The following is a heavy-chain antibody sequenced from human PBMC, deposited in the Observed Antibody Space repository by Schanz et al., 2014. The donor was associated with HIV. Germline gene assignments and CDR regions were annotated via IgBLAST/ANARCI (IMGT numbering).Heavy chain of an antibody. CDR2: IDTDWST. Sequence: EVQLVESGGGLVQPGGSLKLSCAASGFTFSSSWMHWVRQAPGKGLVWVSHIDTDWSTNYADSVKGRFTISRDNARNTLYLQMNSLRAEDTAVYYCLKDDYVRGTTYAMDVWGQGTTVTVSS. J-gene: IGHJ6*02. CDR3: LKDDYVRGTTYAMDV. V-gene: IGHV3-74*01. D-gene: IGHD3-16*01. CDR1: GFTFSSSW.